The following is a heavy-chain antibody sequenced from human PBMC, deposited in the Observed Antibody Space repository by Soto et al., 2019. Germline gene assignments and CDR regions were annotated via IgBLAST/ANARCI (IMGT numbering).Heavy chain of an antibody. CDR2: INSGGST. CDR1: GFTVSSNY. D-gene: IGHD4-17*01. CDR3: VGVPPFHGSTVTALAI. J-gene: IGHJ4*02. Sequence: GGSLRLSCAASGFTVSSNYMSWVRQAPGKGLEWVAVINSGGSTYYDASVKGRITISRDNSKNMLYHQMNGLSAEDTALYYCVGVPPFHGSTVTALAIWGQGTLVTVSS. V-gene: IGHV3-66*01.